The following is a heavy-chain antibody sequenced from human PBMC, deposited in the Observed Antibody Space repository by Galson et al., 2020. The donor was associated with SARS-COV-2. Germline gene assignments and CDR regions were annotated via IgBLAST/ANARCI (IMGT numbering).Heavy chain of an antibody. D-gene: IGHD3-9*01. CDR3: AKGAGRYDILPVGYMDV. Sequence: GGSLRLSCAASGFTFSSYGMHWVRQAPGKGLEWVAVISYDGSNNYYADSVKGRFTISRDNSKNTLYLQMNSLRAEDTAVYYCAKGAGRYDILPVGYMDVWGKGTTVTVSS. CDR1: GFTFSSYG. CDR2: ISYDGSNN. V-gene: IGHV3-30*18. J-gene: IGHJ6*03.